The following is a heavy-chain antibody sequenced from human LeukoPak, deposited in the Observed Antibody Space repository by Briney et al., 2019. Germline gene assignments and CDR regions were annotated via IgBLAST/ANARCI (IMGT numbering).Heavy chain of an antibody. V-gene: IGHV3-21*01. CDR2: IGSSGSYK. D-gene: IGHD6-19*01. CDR3: AKRSGLDY. J-gene: IGHJ4*02. Sequence: GGSLRLSCGASGFTLSSYSMNWVRQAPGKGLEWVSSIGSSGSYKYYADSVKGRFTISRDNSKNTLYLQMNSLRAEDTAVYYCAKRSGLDYWGQGTLVTVSS. CDR1: GFTLSSYS.